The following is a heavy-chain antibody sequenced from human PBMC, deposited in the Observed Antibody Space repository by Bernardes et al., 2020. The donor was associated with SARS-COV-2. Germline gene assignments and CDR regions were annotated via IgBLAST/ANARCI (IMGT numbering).Heavy chain of an antibody. J-gene: IGHJ4*02. Sequence: SKTLSPTCTVSGGSIRSGGYYWSWIRQHPGKGLEWIGYIYYRGRTYYNPSLKSRVTISVDTSKNQFSLKLSSVTAADTAVYYCARERSGYDMGGYFDYWGQGTLVTVSS. V-gene: IGHV4-31*03. CDR2: IYYRGRT. CDR1: GGSIRSGGYY. D-gene: IGHD5-12*01. CDR3: ARERSGYDMGGYFDY.